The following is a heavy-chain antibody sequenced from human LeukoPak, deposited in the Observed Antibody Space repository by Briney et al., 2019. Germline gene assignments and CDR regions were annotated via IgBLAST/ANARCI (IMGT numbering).Heavy chain of an antibody. D-gene: IGHD6-19*01. Sequence: GGSLRLSCAASGFTFSSYAMSWVRQAPGKGLVWVSRINSDGSSTSYADSVKGRFTISRDNAKNTLYLQMNSLRAEDTAVYYCARVSGLVGFDYWGQGTLVTVSS. CDR2: INSDGSST. J-gene: IGHJ4*02. CDR3: ARVSGLVGFDY. V-gene: IGHV3-74*01. CDR1: GFTFSSYA.